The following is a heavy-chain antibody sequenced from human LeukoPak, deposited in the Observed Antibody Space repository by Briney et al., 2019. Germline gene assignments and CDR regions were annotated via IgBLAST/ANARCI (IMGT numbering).Heavy chain of an antibody. Sequence: GGSLRLSCAASGFTFSRYGMHWVRQAPGKGLVWVAVISYDGSNKYYADSVKGRFTISRDNSKNTLYLQMNSLRAEDTAVYYCAKGSARLWDYWGQGTLVTVSS. V-gene: IGHV3-30*18. CDR1: GFTFSRYG. D-gene: IGHD6-6*01. CDR3: AKGSARLWDY. J-gene: IGHJ4*02. CDR2: ISYDGSNK.